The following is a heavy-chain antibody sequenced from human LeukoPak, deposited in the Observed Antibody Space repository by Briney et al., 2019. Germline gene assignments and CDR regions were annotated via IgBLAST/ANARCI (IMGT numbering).Heavy chain of an antibody. J-gene: IGHJ4*02. CDR3: ARVITVAAAGPKELYK. CDR1: GFTFSNYA. V-gene: IGHV3-23*01. Sequence: GGSLKLSCAASGFTFSNYAMAWVRQAPGKRLEWVSTISGGSGSVYYAGSVRGRFTISRDNSENTLFLQMNSLRSEDTASYYCARVITVAAAGPKELYKWGQGTLVIVTS. CDR2: ISGGSGSV. D-gene: IGHD6-13*01.